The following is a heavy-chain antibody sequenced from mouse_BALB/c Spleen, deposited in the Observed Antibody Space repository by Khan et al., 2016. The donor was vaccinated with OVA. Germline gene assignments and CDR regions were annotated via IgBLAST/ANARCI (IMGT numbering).Heavy chain of an antibody. CDR2: INTYTGEP. J-gene: IGHJ1*01. CDR3: ARSASYWFFDV. D-gene: IGHD6-1*01. CDR1: GYTFTNYG. Sequence: QIQLVQSGPELKKPGETVKISCKASGYTFTNYGMNWVKQAPGKGLKWMGWINTYTGEPTYADDFKGRVAFSLETSANTAYLQINNLNNEDTATYFCARSASYWFFDVWGAGTTVTVSS. V-gene: IGHV9-3-1*01.